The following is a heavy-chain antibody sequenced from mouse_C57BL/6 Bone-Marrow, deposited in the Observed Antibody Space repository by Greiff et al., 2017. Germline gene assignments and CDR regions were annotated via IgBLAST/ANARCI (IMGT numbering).Heavy chain of an antibody. V-gene: IGHV1-81*01. Sequence: QVQLQQPGAELVMPGASVKLSCKASGYTFTSYWMHWVKQRTGQGLEWIGEIYPRSGNTYYNEKFKGKATLTADKSSSTAYMELRSLTSEDSAVXFCAREAYWGQGTTLTVSS. CDR1: GYTFTSYW. J-gene: IGHJ2*01. CDR2: IYPRSGNT. CDR3: AREAY.